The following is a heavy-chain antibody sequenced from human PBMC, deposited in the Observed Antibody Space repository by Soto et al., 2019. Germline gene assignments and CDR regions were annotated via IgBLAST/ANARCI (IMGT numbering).Heavy chain of an antibody. J-gene: IGHJ6*02. CDR2: ISGSGGST. CDR1: GFTFSSYA. Sequence: GGSLRLSCAASGFTFSSYAMSWVRQAPGKGLEWVSAISGSGGSTYYADSVKGRFTISRDNSKNTLYLQINSLRAEDTAVYYCAKDPPRGYCSSTSCYSDYYYGMDVWGQGTTVTVSS. V-gene: IGHV3-23*01. D-gene: IGHD2-2*02. CDR3: AKDPPRGYCSSTSCYSDYYYGMDV.